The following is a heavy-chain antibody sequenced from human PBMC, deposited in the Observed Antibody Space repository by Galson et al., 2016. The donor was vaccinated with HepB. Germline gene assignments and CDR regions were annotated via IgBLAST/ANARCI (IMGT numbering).Heavy chain of an antibody. J-gene: IGHJ4*02. CDR1: GFTFNTYW. Sequence: SLRLSCAASGFTFNTYWMNWVRQAPGKGLERVSSISSTSSYIYYADSVKGRFTISRDNAKNSLYLQMNSLRAEDTAVYYCARDNGDLDYWGQGTLVTVSS. V-gene: IGHV3-21*01. CDR3: ARDNGDLDY. CDR2: ISSTSSYI. D-gene: IGHD4-17*01.